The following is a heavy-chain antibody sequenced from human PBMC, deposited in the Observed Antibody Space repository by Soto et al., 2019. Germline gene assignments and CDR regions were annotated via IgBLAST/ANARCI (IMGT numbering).Heavy chain of an antibody. CDR1: GFTFSGSS. V-gene: IGHV3-73*02. J-gene: IGHJ4*02. CDR3: TSHAPEDMIRK. D-gene: IGHD2-15*01. CDR2: IRNKANSYAT. Sequence: EVQLVESGGGLVQHGGSLKLSCVASGFTFSGSSMHWVRQASGKGLEWVGGIRNKANSYATAYAASVKGRFTISRDDSNNTAYLQMNSLKTEDTAVYYCTSHAPEDMIRKWGQGTLVTVSS.